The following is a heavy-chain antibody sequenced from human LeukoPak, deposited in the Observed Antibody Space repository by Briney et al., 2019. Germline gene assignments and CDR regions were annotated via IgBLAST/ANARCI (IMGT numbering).Heavy chain of an antibody. CDR1: GFTFDDYG. Sequence: GGSLRLSCAASGFTFDDYGMGWVRQAPGKGLEWVSGINWNGGSTGYADSVKGRFTISRDNAKNSLYLQMNSLRAEDTALYYCAREGIAAAGYCFDYWGQGTLVTVSS. J-gene: IGHJ4*02. CDR2: INWNGGST. V-gene: IGHV3-20*04. CDR3: AREGIAAAGYCFDY. D-gene: IGHD6-13*01.